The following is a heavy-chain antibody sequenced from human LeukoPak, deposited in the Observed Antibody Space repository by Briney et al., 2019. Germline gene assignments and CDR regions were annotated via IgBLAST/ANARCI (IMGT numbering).Heavy chain of an antibody. D-gene: IGHD6-19*01. J-gene: IGHJ4*02. V-gene: IGHV3-30*04. Sequence: PGRSLRLSCAASGFTFSSYSMHWVRQAPGKGLEWVAAISYDGSNKYHADSVKGRFTISRDNSKNTLYLQMNSLRADDTAVYYCARLYSSGWSIPFGDWGQGTLITVSS. CDR1: GFTFSSYS. CDR2: ISYDGSNK. CDR3: ARLYSSGWSIPFGD.